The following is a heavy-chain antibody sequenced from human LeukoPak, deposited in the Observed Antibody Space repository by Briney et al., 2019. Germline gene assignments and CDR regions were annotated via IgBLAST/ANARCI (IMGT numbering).Heavy chain of an antibody. D-gene: IGHD3-3*01. Sequence: GASVKVSCKASGGTFSSYAISWVRQAPGQGLEWMGGIIPIFGTANYAQKFQGRVTITTDESTSTAYMELSSLRSEDTAVYYCARGPVPGEYDFWSGTLGTEYYFDYWGQGTLVTVSS. J-gene: IGHJ4*02. V-gene: IGHV1-69*05. CDR3: ARGPVPGEYDFWSGTLGTEYYFDY. CDR1: GGTFSSYA. CDR2: IIPIFGTA.